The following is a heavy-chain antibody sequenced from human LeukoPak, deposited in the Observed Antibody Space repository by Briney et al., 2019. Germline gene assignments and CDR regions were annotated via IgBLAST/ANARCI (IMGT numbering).Heavy chain of an antibody. CDR3: APGDFSGFWFDP. Sequence: PSQTLSLTCTVSGGSISSGGYYWSWIRQHPGKGLEWIGYIYYSGSTYYNPSLKSRVTISVDTSKNQFSLKLSSVTAADTAVYYCAPGDFSGFWFDPWGRGPLVTVSS. D-gene: IGHD3-10*01. CDR2: IYYSGST. CDR1: GGSISSGGYY. J-gene: IGHJ5*02. V-gene: IGHV4-31*03.